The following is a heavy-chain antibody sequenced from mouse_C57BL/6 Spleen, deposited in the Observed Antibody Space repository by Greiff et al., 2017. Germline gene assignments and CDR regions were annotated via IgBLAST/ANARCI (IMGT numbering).Heavy chain of an antibody. Sequence: VQLLQPGAELVKPGASVKLSCKASGYTFTSSWMHWVNQRPGQGLVWIGMIQHNTGSTNYNEKFKSKATLTVDKSASTAYMQRSSLTSEDSAVYYCARSRCRDYWGQGTTRTVSS. CDR2: IQHNTGST. J-gene: IGHJ2*01. V-gene: IGHV1-64*01. CDR1: GYTFTSSW. CDR3: ARSRCRDY.